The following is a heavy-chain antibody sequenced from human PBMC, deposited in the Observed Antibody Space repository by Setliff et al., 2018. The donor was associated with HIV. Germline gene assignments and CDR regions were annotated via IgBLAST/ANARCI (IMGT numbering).Heavy chain of an antibody. J-gene: IGHJ4*02. CDR3: DTAVYYCARARYSSGYYVSFDY. Sequence: SETLSLTCTVSGGSISSSSYYWGWIRQPPGKGLEWIGSIYYSGRTYYNPSLKSRVTISVDTSKNQFSLKLNSVYLQMNSLKTEDTAVYYCARARYSSGYYVSFDYWGQGTLVTVSS. V-gene: IGHV4-39*07. CDR1: GGSISSSSYY. CDR2: IYYSGRT. D-gene: IGHD6-19*01.